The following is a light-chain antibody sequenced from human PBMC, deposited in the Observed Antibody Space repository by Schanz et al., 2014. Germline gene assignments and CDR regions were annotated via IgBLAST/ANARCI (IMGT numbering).Light chain of an antibody. J-gene: IGLJ3*02. CDR3: SSYRSTTSLGV. Sequence: QSVLTQPPSVSGAPGQRVTISCTGSSSNIGAGYDVHWYQQLPGTAPKLLIYGNNNRPSGVPDRFSGSKSGTSASLAITGLQAEDEADYYCSSYRSTTSLGVFGGGTKLTVL. CDR1: SSNIGAGYD. V-gene: IGLV1-40*01. CDR2: GNN.